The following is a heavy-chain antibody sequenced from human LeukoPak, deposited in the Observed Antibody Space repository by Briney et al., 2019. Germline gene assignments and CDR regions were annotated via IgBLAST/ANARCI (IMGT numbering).Heavy chain of an antibody. J-gene: IGHJ4*02. CDR2: ISYDGSNK. D-gene: IGHD2-15*01. Sequence: GGSLSLSCAASGFTFSSYAMHWVRRAPGKGLEWVAVISYDGSNKYYADSVKGRFTISRDNSKNTLYLQMNSLRAEDTAVYYCARDYSVSPLDYWGQGTLVTVSS. V-gene: IGHV3-30*01. CDR3: ARDYSVSPLDY. CDR1: GFTFSSYA.